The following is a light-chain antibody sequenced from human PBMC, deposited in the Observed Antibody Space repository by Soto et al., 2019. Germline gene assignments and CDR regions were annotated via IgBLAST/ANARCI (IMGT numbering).Light chain of an antibody. Sequence: EIVLTQSPVTLSLSPRERATLSCRASQTVSNQLAWYQQKPGQAPRLLIYDASRRVTGIPARFSGSGSGTDFTLTLSSLEPEDFAVYYCQQRAGSSTFGQGTRLEIK. CDR3: QQRAGSST. CDR2: DAS. V-gene: IGKV3-11*01. J-gene: IGKJ5*01. CDR1: QTVSNQ.